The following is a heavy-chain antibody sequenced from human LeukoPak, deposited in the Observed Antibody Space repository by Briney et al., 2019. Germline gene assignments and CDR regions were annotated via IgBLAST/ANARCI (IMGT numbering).Heavy chain of an antibody. V-gene: IGHV1-8*01. J-gene: IGHJ6*03. Sequence: GASVKVSCKASGYTFTSFDMNWVRQATGQGLEWMGWMNPNSGNTGYAQKFQGRVTITRNTSISTAYMELSSLRSEDTAVYYCARGLRSGSSRIRYYYYMDVWGKGTTVTVSS. CDR2: MNPNSGNT. CDR3: ARGLRSGSSRIRYYYYMDV. CDR1: GYTFTSFD. D-gene: IGHD6-6*01.